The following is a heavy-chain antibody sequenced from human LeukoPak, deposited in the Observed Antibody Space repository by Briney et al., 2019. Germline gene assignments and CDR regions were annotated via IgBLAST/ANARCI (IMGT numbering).Heavy chain of an antibody. CDR3: AKDYSCGFDY. CDR2: ISGSGGST. D-gene: IGHD5-18*01. J-gene: IGHJ4*02. V-gene: IGHV3-23*01. Sequence: GGSLRLSCAASGFTFISYAMSWVRQAQGKGLEWVSAISGSGGSTYYADSVKGRFTISRDNSKNTLYLQMNSLRAEDTAVYYCAKDYSCGFDYWGQGTLVTVSS. CDR1: GFTFISYA.